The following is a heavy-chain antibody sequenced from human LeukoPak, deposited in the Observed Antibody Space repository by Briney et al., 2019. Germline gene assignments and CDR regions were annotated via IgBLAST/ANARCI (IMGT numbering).Heavy chain of an antibody. J-gene: IGHJ6*02. V-gene: IGHV4-59*01. CDR2: IYYSGST. CDR1: GGSISSYY. D-gene: IGHD1-26*01. Sequence: PSETLSLTCTVSGGSISSYYWSWIRQPPGKGLEWIGYIYYSGSTNYNPSLKSRVTISVDTSKNQFSLKLSSVTAADTAVYYCARVTRSGSYYYYYGMDVWGQGTTVTASS. CDR3: ARVTRSGSYYYYYGMDV.